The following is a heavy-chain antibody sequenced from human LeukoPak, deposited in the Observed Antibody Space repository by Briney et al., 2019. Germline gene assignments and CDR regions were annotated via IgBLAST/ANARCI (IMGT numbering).Heavy chain of an antibody. Sequence: GGSLRLSCAAPGFTVSTYYMTWVRQAPGKGLECVSVIYSGGSTYYADSVKGRFTVSRDNSKNTLYLQMNSLRAEDTAMYYCARGLGYCTSTTCLLPFDYWGQGTLVTVSS. D-gene: IGHD2-2*01. J-gene: IGHJ4*02. CDR1: GFTVSTYY. CDR2: IYSGGST. V-gene: IGHV3-53*01. CDR3: ARGLGYCTSTTCLLPFDY.